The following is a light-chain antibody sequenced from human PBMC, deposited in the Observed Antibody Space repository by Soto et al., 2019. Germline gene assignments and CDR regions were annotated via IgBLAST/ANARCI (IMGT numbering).Light chain of an antibody. CDR2: DAS. V-gene: IGKV3-11*01. CDR3: QHRSYWWT. CDR1: PSISAY. Sequence: EIVLTQSPATLSLSPGERATLSCRASPSISAYLAWYQQKAGQAPRLLIYDASNSATGIPARFSGSGSGTDFTLTISSLEPYDLAGYYCQHRSYWWTFAPGHNVDIK. J-gene: IGKJ1*01.